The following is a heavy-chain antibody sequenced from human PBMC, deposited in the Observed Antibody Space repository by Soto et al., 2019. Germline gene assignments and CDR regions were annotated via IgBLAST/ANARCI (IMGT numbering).Heavy chain of an antibody. CDR3: AKLNLPYCSSTSCYGMDV. D-gene: IGHD2-2*01. V-gene: IGHV3-30*18. CDR2: LSYDGSNK. Sequence: QVQLVESGGGVVQPGRSLRLSCAASGFTFSSYGMHWVRQAPGKGLEWVAVLSYDGSNKYYADSVKGRFTISRDNSKNTLYLQMNSLRDEDTAVYYCAKLNLPYCSSTSCYGMDVWGQGTTVTVSS. CDR1: GFTFSSYG. J-gene: IGHJ6*02.